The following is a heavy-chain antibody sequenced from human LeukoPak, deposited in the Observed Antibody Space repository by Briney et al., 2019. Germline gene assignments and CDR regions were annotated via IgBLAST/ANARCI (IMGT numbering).Heavy chain of an antibody. D-gene: IGHD3-10*01. V-gene: IGHV4-4*07. CDR1: GDSISSYY. J-gene: IGHJ5*02. CDR3: ARAFTITSGNYFDP. CDR2: IHATGTT. Sequence: SETLSLTCLVSGDSISSYYWTWVRQPAGKGPQWLGRIHATGTTDYNPSLQGRVTISIDKSKNQFSLRLMSVTAADTAIYYCARAFTITSGNYFDPWGQGTLVTVSS.